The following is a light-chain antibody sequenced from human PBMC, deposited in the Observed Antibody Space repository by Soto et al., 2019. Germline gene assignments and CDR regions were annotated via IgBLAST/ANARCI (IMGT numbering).Light chain of an antibody. J-gene: IGLJ1*01. Sequence: QSARTQPASASGSPGQSITISCTGTSSDVGGYNYVSWYQQHSGKAPKLMIYDVSNRPSGVSNRFSGSKSGNTASLTISGLQAEDEADYYCGSYASSSTLYVFGTGTKVTVL. CDR1: SSDVGGYNY. V-gene: IGLV2-14*01. CDR2: DVS. CDR3: GSYASSSTLYV.